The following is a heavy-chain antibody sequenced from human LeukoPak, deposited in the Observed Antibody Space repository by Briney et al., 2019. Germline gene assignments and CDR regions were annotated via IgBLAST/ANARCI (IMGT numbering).Heavy chain of an antibody. D-gene: IGHD3-16*01. Sequence: GGSLRLSCAASGFTFSSYEMNWVRQAPGKGLEWVSYISSSGSTIYYADSVKGRFTISRDNAKNSLYLQMNSLRAEDTAVYYCARVGRWGAFDYWGQGTLVTVSS. V-gene: IGHV3-48*03. CDR3: ARVGRWGAFDY. J-gene: IGHJ4*02. CDR1: GFTFSSYE. CDR2: ISSSGSTI.